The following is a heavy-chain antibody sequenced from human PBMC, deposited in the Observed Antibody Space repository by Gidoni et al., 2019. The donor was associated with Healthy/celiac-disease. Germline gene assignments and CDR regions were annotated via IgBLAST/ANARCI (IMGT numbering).Heavy chain of an antibody. D-gene: IGHD3-9*01. CDR1: GGSISSVGYY. CDR2: IYYSGST. Sequence: QVQLQESGPGLVKPSQTLSLTCTVSGGSISSVGYYWSWIRQPPGKGLEWIGYIYYSGSTYYNPSLKSRVTISVDTSKNQFSLKLSSVTAADTAVYYCARVDILTGYFDAFDIWGQGTMVTVSS. V-gene: IGHV4-31*03. J-gene: IGHJ3*02. CDR3: ARVDILTGYFDAFDI.